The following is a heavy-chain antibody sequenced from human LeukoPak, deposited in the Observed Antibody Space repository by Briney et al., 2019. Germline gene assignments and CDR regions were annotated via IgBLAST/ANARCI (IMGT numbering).Heavy chain of an antibody. J-gene: IGHJ6*02. CDR1: GFTFSGSA. V-gene: IGHV3-73*01. Sequence: PGGSLRLSCAASGFTFSGSAMHWVRQAHGKGVEWLGRIRSRANSYTTVYAAPLQLRFIISTDDSLHIAYLQMNSLRVEDTAVYYCTRHSDKYCSGAGCFQYNFYGLDVWGQGTTVTVSS. CDR3: TRHSDKYCSGAGCFQYNFYGLDV. CDR2: IRSRANSYTT. D-gene: IGHD2-15*01.